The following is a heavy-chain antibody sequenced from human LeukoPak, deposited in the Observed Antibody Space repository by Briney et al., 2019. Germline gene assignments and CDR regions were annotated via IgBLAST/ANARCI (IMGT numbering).Heavy chain of an antibody. Sequence: GGSLRLSCAASGFTFSSYWMSWVRQAPGKGLEWVANIKQDGSEKYYVDSVKGRFTISRDNAKNSLYLQMNSLRAEDTAVYYCARGPRGDSSGYYYFYFDYWGQGTPVTVSS. CDR2: IKQDGSEK. D-gene: IGHD3-22*01. CDR1: GFTFSSYW. J-gene: IGHJ4*02. V-gene: IGHV3-7*04. CDR3: ARGPRGDSSGYYYFYFDY.